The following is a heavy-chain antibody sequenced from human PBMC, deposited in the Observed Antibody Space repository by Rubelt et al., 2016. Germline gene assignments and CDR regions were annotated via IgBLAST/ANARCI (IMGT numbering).Heavy chain of an antibody. CDR3: ARSASIAGD. Sequence: QVQLGQSEAEVKKPGASVKVSCKASGYTFTYCSLHWLQQAPGQGLERMRWITLYNGNTNYAKKFQGRVTINRDRALRTAYIGLSSLRSEDSAVYYWARSASIAGDWGQGTLVTVSS. D-gene: IGHD6-6*01. J-gene: IGHJ4*02. CDR1: GYTFTYCS. CDR2: ITLYNGNT. V-gene: IGHV1-68*02.